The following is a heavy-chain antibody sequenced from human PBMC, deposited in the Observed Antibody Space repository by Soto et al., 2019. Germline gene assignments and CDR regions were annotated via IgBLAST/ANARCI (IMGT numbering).Heavy chain of an antibody. J-gene: IGHJ3*02. CDR2: IRAYDGNK. CDR1: GYNFTSYG. V-gene: IGHV1-18*01. Sequence: QVQLVQSGAEVKKPGASVKVSCKASGYNFTSYGISWVRQAPGQGRERMGWIRAYDGNKNYAQKLQGRVTMTTETSTSTAYMELRSLRSDDTAVYYCARTVGTTYAFDIWGQGTSVTVSS. CDR3: ARTVGTTYAFDI. D-gene: IGHD1-26*01.